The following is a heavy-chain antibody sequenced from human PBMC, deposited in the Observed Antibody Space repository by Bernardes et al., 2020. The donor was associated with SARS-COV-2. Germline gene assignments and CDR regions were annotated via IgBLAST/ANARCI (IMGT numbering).Heavy chain of an antibody. V-gene: IGHV2-5*02. Sequence: SGPTLVKPTQPLTLTCTFSGFSLTTSGLGVGWIRQPPGKALEWLAVIYWDDDKRHSPSLKSRLTITKDTSKDQVVLTMTNMDPVDTATYCCARSRYDSSGYSQAFDYVGQGTLVTVSS. CDR2: IYWDDDK. J-gene: IGHJ4*02. CDR3: ARSRYDSSGYSQAFDY. D-gene: IGHD3-22*01. CDR1: GFSLTTSGLG.